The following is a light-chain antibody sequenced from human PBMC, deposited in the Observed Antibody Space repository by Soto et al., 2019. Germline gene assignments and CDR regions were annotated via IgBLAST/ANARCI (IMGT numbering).Light chain of an antibody. V-gene: IGKV3-11*01. CDR1: QSISTY. CDR2: EAS. CDR3: QQET. J-gene: IGKJ1*01. Sequence: EIVLTQSPATLSLSPGESATLSCRASQSISTYLAWYQHKPGQAPRLLMYEASNRATGVPPRFSGSGSGTDFTLTISSLEPEDFATYYCQQETFGQGTKVDIK.